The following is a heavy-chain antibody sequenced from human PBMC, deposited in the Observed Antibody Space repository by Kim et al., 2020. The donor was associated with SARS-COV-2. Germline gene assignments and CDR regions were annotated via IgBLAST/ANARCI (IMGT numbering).Heavy chain of an antibody. J-gene: IGHJ4*02. V-gene: IGHV3-11*06. CDR1: GFTFSDYY. Sequence: GGSLRLSCAASGFTFSDYYMSWIRQAPGKGLEWVSYISSSSSYTNYADSVKGRFTISRDNAKNSLYLQMNSLRAEDTAVYYCARAQSGYEPSDYWGQGTLVTVSS. CDR2: ISSSSSYT. CDR3: ARAQSGYEPSDY. D-gene: IGHD5-12*01.